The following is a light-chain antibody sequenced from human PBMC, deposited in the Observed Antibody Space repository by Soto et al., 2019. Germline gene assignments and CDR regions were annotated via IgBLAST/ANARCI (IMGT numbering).Light chain of an antibody. CDR3: QQYNKWPLT. CDR1: ESVSSN. Sequence: EIVMTQSPATLSVSQGERATLSCRASESVSSNLDWYQQKPGQAPRLLIYGASARATGIPARFSGSGSGTEFTLSISSLQSEYFAVYYCQQYNKWPLTFGGGTKVEIK. CDR2: GAS. V-gene: IGKV3-15*01. J-gene: IGKJ4*01.